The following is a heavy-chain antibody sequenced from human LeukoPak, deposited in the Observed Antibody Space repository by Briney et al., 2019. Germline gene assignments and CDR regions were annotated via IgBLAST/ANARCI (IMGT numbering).Heavy chain of an antibody. D-gene: IGHD3-22*01. Sequence: RPSETLSLTCTVSGGSLSSSSYFWSWIRQPAGKGLEGIGRIYTSGSTNYNPSLKSRVTMSVDTSKNQFSLKLSSVTAADTAVYYCAREAANYYDRKENWFDPWGQGTLVTVSS. CDR2: IYTSGST. CDR1: GGSLSSSSYF. J-gene: IGHJ5*02. V-gene: IGHV4-61*02. CDR3: AREAANYYDRKENWFDP.